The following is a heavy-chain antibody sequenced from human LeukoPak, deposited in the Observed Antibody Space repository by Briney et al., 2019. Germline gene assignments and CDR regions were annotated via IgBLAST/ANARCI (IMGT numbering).Heavy chain of an antibody. CDR1: GFTVSSNY. D-gene: IGHD6-19*01. CDR3: ATSGWWGYFDY. J-gene: IGHJ4*02. CDR2: IHSGGST. V-gene: IGHV3-66*01. Sequence: TGGSLRLSCAASGFTVSSNYMSWVRQAPGKGLEWVSIIHSGGSTYYADSVRGRFTISRDNSKNTLYLLMNSLRAEDTAVYYCATSGWWGYFDYWGQGTLVTVSS.